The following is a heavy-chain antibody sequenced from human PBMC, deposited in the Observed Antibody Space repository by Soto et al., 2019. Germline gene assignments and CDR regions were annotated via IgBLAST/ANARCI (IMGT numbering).Heavy chain of an antibody. CDR2: MNPNSGNT. CDR1: GYTFTSYD. CDR3: AREVNFYGLDV. V-gene: IGHV1-8*01. Sequence: ASVKVSCKASGYTFTSYDINGVRQATGPGLEWMGWMNPNSGNTGYAQKFQGRVTMTRNTSISTAYMELSSLRAEDTAVYYCAREVNFYGLDVWGQGTTVTVSS. J-gene: IGHJ6*02.